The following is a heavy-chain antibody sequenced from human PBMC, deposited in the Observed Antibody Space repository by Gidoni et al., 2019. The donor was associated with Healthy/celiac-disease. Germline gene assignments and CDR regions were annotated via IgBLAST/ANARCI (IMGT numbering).Heavy chain of an antibody. CDR1: GFTFSSYA. CDR2: ISGSGGST. D-gene: IGHD6-13*01. CDR3: AKDRTYSSSWYPALGY. J-gene: IGHJ4*02. V-gene: IGHV3-23*01. Sequence: EVQLLESGGGLVQPGGSLRLSCAASGFTFSSYAMGWVRQAPGKGLEWVAAISGSGGSTYYADSVKGRFTISRDNSKNTLYLQMNSLRAEDTAVYYCAKDRTYSSSWYPALGYWGQGTLVTVSS.